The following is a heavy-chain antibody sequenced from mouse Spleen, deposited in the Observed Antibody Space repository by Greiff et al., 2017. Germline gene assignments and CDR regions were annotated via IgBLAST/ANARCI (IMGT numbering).Heavy chain of an antibody. V-gene: IGHV1-15*01. CDR1: GYTFTDYE. D-gene: IGHD2-5*01. J-gene: IGHJ2*01. CDR2: IDPETGGT. Sequence: VQLQQSGAELVRPGASVTLSCKASGYTFTDYEMHWVKQTPVHGLEWIGAIDPETGGTAYNQKFKGKAILTADKSSSTAYMELRSLTSEDSAVYYCTRRAYYSTYVSFDYWGQGTTLPVSS. CDR3: TRRAYYSTYVSFDY.